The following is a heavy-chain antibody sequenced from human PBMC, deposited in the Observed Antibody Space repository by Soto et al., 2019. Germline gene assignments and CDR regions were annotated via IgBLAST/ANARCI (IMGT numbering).Heavy chain of an antibody. J-gene: IGHJ6*02. CDR2: IYSGGST. CDR1: GFTVSSNY. CDR3: ARDLATVTRGSYYGMDV. V-gene: IGHV3-66*01. Sequence: GGSLRLSCAASGFTVSSNYMSWVRQAPGKGLEWVSVIYSGGSTYYADSVKGRFTISRDNSKNTLYLQMNSLRAEDTAVYYCARDLATVTRGSYYGMDVWGQGTTVTVSS. D-gene: IGHD4-17*01.